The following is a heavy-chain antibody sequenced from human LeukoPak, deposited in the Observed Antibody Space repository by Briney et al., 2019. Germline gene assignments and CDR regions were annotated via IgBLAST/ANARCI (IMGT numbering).Heavy chain of an antibody. Sequence: GASVKASCKASGYTFTGYYMHWVRQAPGQGLEWMGRINPDSGGTNYAQKFQGRVTMTRDTSISTAYMELSRLRSDDTAVYYCARAPEYSSSYLIDYWGQGTLVTVSS. CDR3: ARAPEYSSSYLIDY. J-gene: IGHJ4*02. CDR2: INPDSGGT. D-gene: IGHD6-6*01. CDR1: GYTFTGYY. V-gene: IGHV1-2*06.